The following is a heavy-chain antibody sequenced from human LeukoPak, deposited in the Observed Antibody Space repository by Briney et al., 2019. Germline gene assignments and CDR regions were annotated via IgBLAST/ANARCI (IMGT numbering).Heavy chain of an antibody. CDR2: IYYSGST. D-gene: IGHD3-9*01. J-gene: IGHJ4*02. V-gene: IGHV4-30-4*01. CDR3: ARATYFDWLSIDY. CDR1: GGSFSSGDYY. Sequence: SQTLSLTCTVSGGSFSSGDYYWSWNRQPPGKGLEWIGYIYYSGSTYYNPSLKSRVTISVDTSKNQFSLKLSSVTAADTAVYYCARATYFDWLSIDYWGQGTLVTVSS.